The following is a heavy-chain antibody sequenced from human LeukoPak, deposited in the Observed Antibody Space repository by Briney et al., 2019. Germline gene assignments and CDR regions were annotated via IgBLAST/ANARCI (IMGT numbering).Heavy chain of an antibody. Sequence: SETLSLTCAVYGESFSGYYWSWIRQSPGKGLEWIGEINHSGRTNYKPSLESRVTISVDTSKNQFSLKLSSVTAADTAVYYCARERASIAAAANWFDPWGQGTLVTVSS. CDR1: GESFSGYY. V-gene: IGHV4-34*01. J-gene: IGHJ5*02. D-gene: IGHD6-13*01. CDR3: ARERASIAAAANWFDP. CDR2: INHSGRT.